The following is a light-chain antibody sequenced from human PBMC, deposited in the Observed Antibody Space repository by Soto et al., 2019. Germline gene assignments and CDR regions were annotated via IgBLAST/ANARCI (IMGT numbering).Light chain of an antibody. Sequence: EVVVTQSPATLSLSPGESATLSCRASQSLNSNLAWYKQKLGQAPRVLIYGASTRATGIPARFRGSGSGTEFTLTISSLKSEDFEVYYCQEYNTWPWTFGQGTKVDIK. CDR3: QEYNTWPWT. CDR1: QSLNSN. V-gene: IGKV3-15*01. J-gene: IGKJ1*01. CDR2: GAS.